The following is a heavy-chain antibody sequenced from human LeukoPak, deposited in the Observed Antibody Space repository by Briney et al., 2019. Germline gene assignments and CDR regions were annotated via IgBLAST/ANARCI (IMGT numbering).Heavy chain of an antibody. CDR3: ARVGIGYCTSSSCYFDS. D-gene: IGHD2-2*01. J-gene: IGHJ4*02. CDR2: TYYRSKWYN. V-gene: IGHV6-1*01. Sequence: SQTLSLTCAISGDSVSTNSAAWNWIRQSPSRGLEWLGRTYYRSKWYNDYAVSVRSRITINPDTSKNHFSLQLNSVTPEDTAVYYCARVGIGYCTSSSCYFDSWGQGTLVTVSS. CDR1: GDSVSTNSAA.